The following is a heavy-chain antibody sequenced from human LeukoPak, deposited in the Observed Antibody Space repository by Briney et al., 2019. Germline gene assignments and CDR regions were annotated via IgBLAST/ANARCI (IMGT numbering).Heavy chain of an antibody. CDR2: ISWNSNSI. CDR3: AKEVGSRGMDV. Sequence: GRSLRLSCAASGFTFDDYVMHWVRQAPGKGLEWVSGISWNSNSIDYADSVKGRFIISSDNAKNSLYLHMNSLRVDDTALYYCAKEVGSRGMDVWGQGTTVTVSS. CDR1: GFTFDDYV. J-gene: IGHJ6*02. D-gene: IGHD3-10*01. V-gene: IGHV3-9*01.